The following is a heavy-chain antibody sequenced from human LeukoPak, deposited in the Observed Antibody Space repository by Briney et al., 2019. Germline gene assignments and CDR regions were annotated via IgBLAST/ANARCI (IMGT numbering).Heavy chain of an antibody. D-gene: IGHD2-2*01. V-gene: IGHV3-9*01. Sequence: GGSLRLSCAGSGYSFDEYAMHWVRQAPGKGLEWVSGINWKSDKIGYADSVKGRFTISRGNSKNSLYLQMNSLRVEDTALYYCAKDRYCTSSSCPIDYWGQGTMVTVSS. CDR3: AKDRYCTSSSCPIDY. J-gene: IGHJ4*02. CDR2: INWKSDKI. CDR1: GYSFDEYA.